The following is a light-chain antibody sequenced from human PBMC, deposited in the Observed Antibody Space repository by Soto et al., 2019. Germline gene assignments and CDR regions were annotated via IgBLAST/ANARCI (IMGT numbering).Light chain of an antibody. CDR2: GAS. CDR1: QGIRDE. Sequence: AIRMTQFPASLSASVGDRVTITCRASQGIRDELAWYQQKPGKAPILLIYGASRLESGVPSRFSGSGSGTDFSLTIYSLRPEDWATYFCLQDYNYPRTFGQGTKLQI. CDR3: LQDYNYPRT. V-gene: IGKV1-6*01. J-gene: IGKJ2*01.